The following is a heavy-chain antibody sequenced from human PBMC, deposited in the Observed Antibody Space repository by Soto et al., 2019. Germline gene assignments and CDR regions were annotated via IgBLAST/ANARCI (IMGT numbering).Heavy chain of an antibody. V-gene: IGHV1-2*04. J-gene: IGHJ6*04. Sequence: ASVMVSCKASGYTFTGYYMHWVRQAPGQGLEWMGWINPNSGGTNYAQKFQGWVTMTRDTSISTAYMELSRLRSDDTAVYYCARGYIQLTNEWDYGMDVWGEGTTVSVSS. CDR1: GYTFTGYY. CDR3: ARGYIQLTNEWDYGMDV. D-gene: IGHD1-1*01. CDR2: INPNSGGT.